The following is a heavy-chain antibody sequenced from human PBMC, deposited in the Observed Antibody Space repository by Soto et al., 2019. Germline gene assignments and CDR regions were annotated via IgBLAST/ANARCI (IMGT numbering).Heavy chain of an antibody. J-gene: IGHJ5*02. CDR2: IVVGSGNT. D-gene: IGHD3-22*01. Sequence: VASVKVSCKASGFTFTSSAVQWVRQARGQRLEWIGWIVVGSGNTNYAQKFQERVTITRDMSTSTAYMELSSLRSEDTAVYYCAAFPGYYYDSSGYYYGWFDPWGQGTLVTV. CDR1: GFTFTSSA. CDR3: AAFPGYYYDSSGYYYGWFDP. V-gene: IGHV1-58*01.